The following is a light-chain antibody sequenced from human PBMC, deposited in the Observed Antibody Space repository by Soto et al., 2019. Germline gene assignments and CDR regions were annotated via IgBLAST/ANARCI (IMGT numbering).Light chain of an antibody. CDR1: SGHSSYA. Sequence: QSMLTQSPSASASLGASVKLTCTLSSGHSSYAIAWHQQQPEKGPRYLMKLNSDGSHSKGDGIPDRFSGSSSGAERYLTISSLQSEDEADYYCQTWGTGVFGGGTKVTVL. J-gene: IGLJ3*02. CDR2: LNSDGSH. CDR3: QTWGTGV. V-gene: IGLV4-69*01.